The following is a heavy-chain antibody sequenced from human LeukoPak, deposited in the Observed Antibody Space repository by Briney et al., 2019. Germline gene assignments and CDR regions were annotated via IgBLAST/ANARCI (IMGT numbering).Heavy chain of an antibody. CDR2: ISSSGSSI. J-gene: IGHJ4*02. V-gene: IGHV3-11*04. CDR3: ARGGYYDSSGYDY. CDR1: GFTFSDYY. D-gene: IGHD3-22*01. Sequence: GGSLRLSCAASGFTFSDYYMTWIRQAPGKGLGWVSYISSSGSSIHYADSVRGRFTISRDNAKNSLYLQMNSLRAEDTAVYYCARGGYYDSSGYDYWGQGTLVTVSS.